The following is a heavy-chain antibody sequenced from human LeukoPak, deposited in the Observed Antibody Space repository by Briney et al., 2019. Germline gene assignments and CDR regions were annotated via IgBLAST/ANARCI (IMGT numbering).Heavy chain of an antibody. CDR2: ISGSGGST. V-gene: IGHV3-23*01. CDR3: AREAAGTFDY. D-gene: IGHD6-13*01. CDR1: GFTFSTYD. Sequence: GGSLRLSCAASGFTFSTYDITWVRQAPGKGLEWVSTISGSGGSTYYVDSVKGQFTISRDNSKNTLYLQMNSLRAEDTAVYYCAREAAGTFDYWGQGTLVTVSS. J-gene: IGHJ4*02.